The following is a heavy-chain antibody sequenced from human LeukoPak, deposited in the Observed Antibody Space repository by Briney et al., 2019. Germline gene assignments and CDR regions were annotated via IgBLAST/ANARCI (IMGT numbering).Heavy chain of an antibody. V-gene: IGHV1-2*02. D-gene: IGHD4-11*01. J-gene: IGHJ4*02. Sequence: ASVKVSCKASGYTSTGYYMHWVRQAPGQGLEWMGWINPNSGGTNYAQKLQGRVTMTTDTSTSTAYMELRSLRSDDTAVYYCARDESALQYFDYWGQGTLVTVSS. CDR2: INPNSGGT. CDR3: ARDESALQYFDY. CDR1: GYTSTGYY.